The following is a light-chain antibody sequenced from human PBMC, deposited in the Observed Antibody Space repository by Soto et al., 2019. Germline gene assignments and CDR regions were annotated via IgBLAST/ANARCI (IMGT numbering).Light chain of an antibody. Sequence: QSVLTQPPSASGSPGRSVTISCTGTSSDVGAYNYVSWYQQYPGIAPKLMIYEVSKRPSGVPDRFSGSKSGKTASLTVSGLQPEDEADYYCTSYAGSNIWVFGGGTKLTVL. CDR2: EVS. CDR1: SSDVGAYNY. CDR3: TSYAGSNIWV. J-gene: IGLJ3*02. V-gene: IGLV2-8*01.